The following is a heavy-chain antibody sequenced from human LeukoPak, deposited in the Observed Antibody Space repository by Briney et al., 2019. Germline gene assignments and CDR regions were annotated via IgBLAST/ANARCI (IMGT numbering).Heavy chain of an antibody. D-gene: IGHD3-22*01. CDR2: MNPNSGNT. J-gene: IGHJ4*02. CDR1: GYTFTSYD. V-gene: IGHV1-8*01. Sequence: GASVKVSCKASGYTFTSYDVNWVRQATGQGLEWMGWMNPNSGNTGYAQKFQGRVTMTRNTSISTAYMELSSLRSEDTAVYYCARNYYDSSGHDYWGQGTLVTVSS. CDR3: ARNYYDSSGHDY.